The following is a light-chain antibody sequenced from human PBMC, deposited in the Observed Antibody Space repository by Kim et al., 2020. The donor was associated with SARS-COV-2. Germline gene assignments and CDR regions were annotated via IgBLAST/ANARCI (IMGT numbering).Light chain of an antibody. J-gene: IGLJ2*01. CDR3: QSYDSSLSGVV. CDR1: SSNIGAGYD. Sequence: QRVTIACTGSSSNIGAGYDVHWYQQLPGTAPKLLIYGNSNRPSGVPDRFSGSKSGTSASLAITGLQAEDEADDYCQSYDSSLSGVVFGGGTQLTVL. V-gene: IGLV1-40*01. CDR2: GNS.